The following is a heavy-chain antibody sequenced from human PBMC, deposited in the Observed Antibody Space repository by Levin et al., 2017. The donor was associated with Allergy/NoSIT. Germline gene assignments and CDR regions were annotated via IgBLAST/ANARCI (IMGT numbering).Heavy chain of an antibody. CDR2: IYWDDDK. J-gene: IGHJ3*02. CDR1: GFSLSTSGVG. D-gene: IGHD6-19*01. CDR3: AHIIYGSGHHDAFDS. Sequence: SGPTLVKPTQTLTLTCTFSGFSLSTSGVGVGWIRQPPGKALVWLGIIYWDDDKRYSPSLKSRLTITKDTSKNQVVLTMTNMDPVDTATYYCAHIIYGSGHHDAFDSWGQGTMVTVYS. V-gene: IGHV2-5*02.